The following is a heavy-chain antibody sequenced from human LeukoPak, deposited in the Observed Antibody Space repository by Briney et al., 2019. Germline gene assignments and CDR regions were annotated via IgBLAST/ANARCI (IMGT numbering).Heavy chain of an antibody. CDR3: VGPDSQFDC. Sequence: PGGSLRLSCAASGFTFSDQSMNWVRQAPGKGLEWVSSISSNSLHIFYADSVKGRFTISRDNAKNSLYLQMNNLRAEDTTVYYCVGPDSQFDCWGQGTLVTVSS. J-gene: IGHJ4*02. D-gene: IGHD3-10*01. CDR2: ISSNSLHI. V-gene: IGHV3-21*01. CDR1: GFTFSDQS.